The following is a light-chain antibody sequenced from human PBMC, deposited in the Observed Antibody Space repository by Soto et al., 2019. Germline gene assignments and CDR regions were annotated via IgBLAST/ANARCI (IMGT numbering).Light chain of an antibody. V-gene: IGLV2-14*01. CDR2: DVS. Sequence: QSVLTQPASVSGSPGQSITISCTGTTSDVGDYNYVSWYQQHPGKAPKLMIYDVSNRPSGVSNRFSGSKSSNTASLTISGLQAEDEADYYCASFTSASPLVFGGGTKLTVL. CDR3: ASFTSASPLV. J-gene: IGLJ2*01. CDR1: TSDVGDYNY.